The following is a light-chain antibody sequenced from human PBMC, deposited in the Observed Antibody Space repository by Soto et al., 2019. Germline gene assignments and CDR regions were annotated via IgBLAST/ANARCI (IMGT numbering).Light chain of an antibody. CDR2: AAS. CDR1: RSFASSY. V-gene: IGKV3D-15*01. CDR3: QQYNNWPPLT. Sequence: EIVLTQSPVTLSLSPGERATLSCRASRSFASSYLGWYQQKPGQAPRLLIYAASTRATGIPDRFSGSGSATEFTLTISSLQSEDFAVYYCQQYNNWPPLTFGGGTKVEIK. J-gene: IGKJ4*01.